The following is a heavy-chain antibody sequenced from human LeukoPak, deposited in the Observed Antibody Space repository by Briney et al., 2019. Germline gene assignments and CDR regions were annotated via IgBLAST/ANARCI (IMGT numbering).Heavy chain of an antibody. V-gene: IGHV3-53*05. J-gene: IGHJ4*02. Sequence: PGGSLRLSCTVSGFTVSSNSMSWVRQAPGKGLEWVSFIYSGGNTHYSDSVKGRFTISRDNSKNTLHVQMNSLTADDTAVYYCVKDIRRGDNFGYDQFAYWGQGTLVTVSS. CDR3: VKDIRRGDNFGYDQFAY. D-gene: IGHD5-18*01. CDR1: GFTVSSNS. CDR2: IYSGGNT.